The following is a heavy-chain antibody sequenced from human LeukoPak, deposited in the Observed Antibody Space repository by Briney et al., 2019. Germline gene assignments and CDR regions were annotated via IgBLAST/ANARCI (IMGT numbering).Heavy chain of an antibody. CDR1: GFTFSSYA. CDR2: ISGSGGST. J-gene: IGHJ5*02. V-gene: IGHV3-23*01. CDR3: AKEQWLVELNWFDP. Sequence: HPGGSMRLSCAASGFTFSSYAMSWVRQAPGKGLEWVSAISGSGGSTYYADSVKGRFTISRDNSKNTLYLQMNSLRAEDTAVYYCAKEQWLVELNWFDPWGQGTLVTVSS. D-gene: IGHD6-19*01.